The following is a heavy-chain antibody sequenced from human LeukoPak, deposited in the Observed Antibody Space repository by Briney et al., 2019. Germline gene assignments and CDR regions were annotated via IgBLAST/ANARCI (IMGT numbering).Heavy chain of an antibody. CDR1: GFTFSSYT. J-gene: IGHJ3*02. V-gene: IGHV3-30-3*01. D-gene: IGHD1-26*01. Sequence: GRSLRLSCAASGFTFSSYTMHWVRQAPGKGLEWVAAITDDGSDAYYSDSAKGRLTISRDNSNNTLYLQMSSLRSEDTAVYYCARESGSYSRDAFDIWGQGTMVTVSS. CDR2: ITDDGSDA. CDR3: ARESGSYSRDAFDI.